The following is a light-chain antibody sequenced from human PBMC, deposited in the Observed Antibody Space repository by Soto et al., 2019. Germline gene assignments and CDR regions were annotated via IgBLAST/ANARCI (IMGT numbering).Light chain of an antibody. CDR2: EGS. CDR3: QHRSNWPAT. CDR1: QSVNSY. Sequence: EIVLTQSPATLSLSPGERATLSCRASQSVNSYLAWYQQKPGQAPRLLIYEGSKRATGIPARCSGSGSGTDFTLTTSSLEPEDFAVYYCQHRSNWPATFGQGTKVEI. J-gene: IGKJ2*01. V-gene: IGKV3-11*01.